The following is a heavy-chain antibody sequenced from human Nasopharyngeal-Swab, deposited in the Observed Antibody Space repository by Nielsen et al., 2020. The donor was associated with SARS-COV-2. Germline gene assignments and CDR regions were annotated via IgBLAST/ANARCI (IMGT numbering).Heavy chain of an antibody. Sequence: GGSLRLSCAASGFTFTSYAMHWVRQAPGKGLEWVAVISYDGSSSYYADSVKGRFIISRDNSKNTLYLRMNSLRAEDTAVYYCASGKGYYYGSGTFDYWGQGTLVTVSS. V-gene: IGHV3-30*04. CDR3: ASGKGYYYGSGTFDY. J-gene: IGHJ4*02. CDR1: GFTFTSYA. D-gene: IGHD3-10*01. CDR2: ISYDGSSS.